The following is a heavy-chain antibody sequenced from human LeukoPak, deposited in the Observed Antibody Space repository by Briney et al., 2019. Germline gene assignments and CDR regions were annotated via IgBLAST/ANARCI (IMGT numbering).Heavy chain of an antibody. V-gene: IGHV3-74*01. D-gene: IGHD1-26*01. CDR1: GITFSGYW. CDR3: GGSSSYNWSDP. CDR2: ISRDGSSA. Sequence: GGSLRLSCAASGITFSGYWMHWVRQAPGKGLLWVSRISRDGSSAHYADSVRGRFTTSRDNAKSTLYLQMNSLRVEDTAVYYCGGSSSYNWSDPWGQGTLVTVSS. J-gene: IGHJ5*02.